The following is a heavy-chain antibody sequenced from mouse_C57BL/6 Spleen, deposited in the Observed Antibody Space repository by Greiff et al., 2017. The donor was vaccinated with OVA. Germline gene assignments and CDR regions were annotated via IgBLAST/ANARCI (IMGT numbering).Heavy chain of an antibody. D-gene: IGHD6-5*01. V-gene: IGHV1-82*01. CDR3: ARSLSAMDY. CDR1: GYAFSSSW. CDR2: IYPGDGDT. Sequence: VQLQQSGPELVKPGASVKISCKASGYAFSSSWMNWVKQRPGKGLEWIGRIYPGDGDTNYNGKFKGKATLTADKSSSPAYMQLSSLTSEDSAVYFCARSLSAMDYWGQGTSVTVSS. J-gene: IGHJ4*01.